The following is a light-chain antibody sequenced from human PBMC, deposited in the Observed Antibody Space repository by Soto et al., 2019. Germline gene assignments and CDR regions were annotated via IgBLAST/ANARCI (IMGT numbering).Light chain of an antibody. J-gene: IGLJ7*01. Sequence: QSALTQPASVSGSPGQSITISCTGTSSDVGGYNYLSWYQQHPGKAPRVLVYEVSNRPSGVSNRFSGSQPGSTAALTLSGAQAEDEADYFCFLSSSGADAVFGGGTQLTVL. CDR1: SSDVGGYNY. CDR3: FLSSSGADAV. V-gene: IGLV2-14*01. CDR2: EVS.